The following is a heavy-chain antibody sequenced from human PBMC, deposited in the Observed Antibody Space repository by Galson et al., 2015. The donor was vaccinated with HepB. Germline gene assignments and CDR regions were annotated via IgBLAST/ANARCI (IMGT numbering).Heavy chain of an antibody. V-gene: IGHV1-46*01. CDR1: GYTFSTYY. Sequence: SVKVSCKASGYTFSTYYIHWVRQAPGQGLEWMGIINPSGGRTNYAQKFQDRVTMTRDTPTSTVYMQLSSLRSEDTAVYYCATIRVGFCITTSCKADDFDIWGQGTMVTVSS. CDR3: ATIRVGFCITTSCKADDFDI. CDR2: INPSGGRT. D-gene: IGHD2-2*01. J-gene: IGHJ3*02.